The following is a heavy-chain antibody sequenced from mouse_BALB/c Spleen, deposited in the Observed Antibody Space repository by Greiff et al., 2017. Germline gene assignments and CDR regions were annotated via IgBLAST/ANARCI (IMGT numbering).Heavy chain of an antibody. CDR2: INPNNGGT. CDR3: ARGGYDGPWFAY. D-gene: IGHD2-2*01. J-gene: IGHJ3*01. V-gene: IGHV1-18*01. Sequence: EVQLQQSGPELVKPGASVKIPCKASGYTFTDYNMDWVKQSHGKSLEWIGDINPNNGGTIYNQKFKGKATLTVDKSSSTAYMELRSLTSEDTAVYYCARGGYDGPWFAYWGQGTLVTVSA. CDR1: GYTFTDYN.